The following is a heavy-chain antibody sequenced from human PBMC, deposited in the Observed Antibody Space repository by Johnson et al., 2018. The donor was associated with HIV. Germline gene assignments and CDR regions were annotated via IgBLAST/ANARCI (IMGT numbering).Heavy chain of an antibody. CDR3: AREGGGTVVLGDEGAFDI. CDR1: GFTFSSYS. Sequence: QVQLVESGGGVVQPARSLRLSCAASGFTFSSYSMHWVRQAPGKGLEWVAGISTDGRNKYYADSVKGRFTISRDNSKNTLFLQMNSLRAEETSVYYCAREGGGTVVLGDEGAFDIWGQGTMVTVS. J-gene: IGHJ3*02. V-gene: IGHV3-30*04. CDR2: ISTDGRNK. D-gene: IGHD3-10*01.